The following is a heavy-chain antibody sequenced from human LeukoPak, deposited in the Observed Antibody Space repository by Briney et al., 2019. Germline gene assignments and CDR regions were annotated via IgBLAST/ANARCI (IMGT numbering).Heavy chain of an antibody. J-gene: IGHJ4*02. CDR1: GFTFSSYG. CDR2: ISYDGSNK. CDR3: ARGPRGTIFGVVTLYYLHY. V-gene: IGHV3-30*04. Sequence: QPGRSLRLSCASSGFTFSSYGMHGVRQAPGKGLEGVAVISYDGSNKYYADSVKGRFTISRDNSKNTLYLQMTSLRPEDTAVYYCARGPRGTIFGVVTLYYLHYWGQGTLVTVSS. D-gene: IGHD3-3*01.